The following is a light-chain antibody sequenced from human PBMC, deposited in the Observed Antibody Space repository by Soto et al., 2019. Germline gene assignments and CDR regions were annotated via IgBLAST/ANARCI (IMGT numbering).Light chain of an antibody. Sequence: EIVMTQSPATLSVSPGERATLSCRASQSVSSNLAWYQQKPGQAPRLLIYGASTRATGIPARFSGSGSGTXXXXXXXXXXSEXFAVYYCQQYNNWPPLTFGGGTKVEIK. J-gene: IGKJ4*01. CDR1: QSVSSN. CDR2: GAS. CDR3: QQYNNWPPLT. V-gene: IGKV3-15*01.